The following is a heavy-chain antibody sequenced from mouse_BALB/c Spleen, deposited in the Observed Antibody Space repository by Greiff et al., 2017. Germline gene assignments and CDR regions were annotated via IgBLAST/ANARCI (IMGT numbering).Heavy chain of an antibody. J-gene: IGHJ4*01. Sequence: LVESGAELVRPGVSVKISCKGSGYTFTDYAMHWVKQSHAKSLEWIGVISTYYGDASYNQKFKGKATMTVDKSSSTAYMELARLTSEDSAIYYCARGGNYFYAMDYWGQGTSVTVSS. CDR1: GYTFTDYA. CDR3: ARGGNYFYAMDY. CDR2: ISTYYGDA. V-gene: IGHV1S137*01. D-gene: IGHD2-1*01.